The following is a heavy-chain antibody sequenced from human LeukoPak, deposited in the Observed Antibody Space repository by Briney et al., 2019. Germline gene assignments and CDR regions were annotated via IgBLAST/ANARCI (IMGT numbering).Heavy chain of an antibody. D-gene: IGHD6-19*01. CDR3: AKAVAGYYYYGMDV. CDR1: GFTFSGYA. J-gene: IGHJ6*04. V-gene: IGHV3-23*01. CDR2: ICDSGGST. Sequence: GGSLRLSCAASGFTFSGYAMSWVRQAPGEGLEWVSTICDSGGSTYYAVSVKGRFTISRDNSKNTLYLQMNSLRAEDTAVYYCAKAVAGYYYYGMDVWGKGTTVTVSS.